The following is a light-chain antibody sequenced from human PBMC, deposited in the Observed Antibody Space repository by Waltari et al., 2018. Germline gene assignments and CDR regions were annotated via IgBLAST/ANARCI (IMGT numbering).Light chain of an antibody. CDR2: GAS. CDR3: QQYGSSLWT. J-gene: IGKJ1*01. CDR1: QSVSRNY. V-gene: IGKV3-20*01. Sequence: EFVFTQSPGILSLSPGERATLSCRASQSVSRNYLAWYQQKPGQAPRLLIYGASSRATGIPDRFSGSGSGTDFTLTISRLEPEDFALYYCQQYGSSLWTFGQGSKVEIK.